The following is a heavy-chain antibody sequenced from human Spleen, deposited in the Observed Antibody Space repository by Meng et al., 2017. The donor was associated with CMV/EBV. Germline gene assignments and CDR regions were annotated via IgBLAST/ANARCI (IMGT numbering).Heavy chain of an antibody. CDR1: GFTVSSNY. CDR3: AREGRSSSGGVFDI. D-gene: IGHD6-6*01. CDR2: IYSGGGT. J-gene: IGHJ3*02. Sequence: GESLKISCAASGFTVSSNYMSWVRQAPGKGLESVSIIYSGGGTHYADSVKGRFTISRDTSKNTLYLQMNSLRAEDTAVYYCAREGRSSSGGVFDIWGQGTMVTVSS. V-gene: IGHV3-53*01.